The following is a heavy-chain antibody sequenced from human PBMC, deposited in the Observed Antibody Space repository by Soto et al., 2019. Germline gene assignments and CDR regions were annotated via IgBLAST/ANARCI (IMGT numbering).Heavy chain of an antibody. CDR1: GGSITSSY. J-gene: IGHJ6*02. Sequence: QVQLQESGPRLVKPSATLSLTCSVSGGSITSSYWSWIRRPPGKGLEWIAYIYDTGISGYTPSTSYNPSLKSRVTMSVDTSKSQFSLMLTSLTALDTAVYYCARGADAFFYYGLDVWGQGITVTVSS. CDR3: ARGADAFFYYGLDV. CDR2: IYDTGISGYTPST. D-gene: IGHD6-13*01. V-gene: IGHV4-59*01.